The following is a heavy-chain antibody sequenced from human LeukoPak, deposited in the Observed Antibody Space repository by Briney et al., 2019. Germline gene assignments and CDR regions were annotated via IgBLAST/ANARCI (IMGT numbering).Heavy chain of an antibody. J-gene: IGHJ4*02. Sequence: ASVQVSCKASGYNLNTYYMHWVRQAPGQGLEWMGIITSTGTTTICAQKFQGRVTMTRDTSTSTVYMDLSSLRSDDTAVYYCATEYVRTHYFDWWGQGTLVTVSS. V-gene: IGHV1-46*02. D-gene: IGHD3-16*01. CDR1: GYNLNTYY. CDR3: ATEYVRTHYFDW. CDR2: ITSTGTTT.